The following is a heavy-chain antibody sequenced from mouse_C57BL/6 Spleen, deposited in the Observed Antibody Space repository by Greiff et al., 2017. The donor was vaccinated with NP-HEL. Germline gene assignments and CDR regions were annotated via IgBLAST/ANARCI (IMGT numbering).Heavy chain of an antibody. CDR2: IDPETGGT. V-gene: IGHV1-15*01. CDR3: TREDYDYLYYFDY. D-gene: IGHD2-4*01. J-gene: IGHJ2*01. CDR1: GYTFTDYE. Sequence: QVQLQQSGAELVRPGASVTLSCKASGYTFTDYEMHWVKQTPVHGLEWIGAIDPETGGTAYNQKFKGKAILTADKSSSTAYMELRSLTSEDSAVYYCTREDYDYLYYFDYWGQGTTLTVSS.